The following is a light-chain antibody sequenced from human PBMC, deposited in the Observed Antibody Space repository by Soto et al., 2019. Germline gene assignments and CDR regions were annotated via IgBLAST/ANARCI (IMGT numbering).Light chain of an antibody. Sequence: QSALTQPASVSGSPGQSITISCTGTSSDVGGYNYVSWYQQHPGKAPKLMIYDVSNRPSGVSNRFSGSKSGNTASLTISGLQAEDEADYYCSSYTSSSTPLFFGTGTKVPS. CDR2: DVS. J-gene: IGLJ1*01. CDR3: SSYTSSSTPLF. V-gene: IGLV2-14*01. CDR1: SSDVGGYNY.